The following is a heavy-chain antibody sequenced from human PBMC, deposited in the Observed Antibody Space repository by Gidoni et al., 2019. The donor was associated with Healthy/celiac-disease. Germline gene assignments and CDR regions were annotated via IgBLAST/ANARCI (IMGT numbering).Heavy chain of an antibody. J-gene: IGHJ3*02. CDR3: AKPDRSGYDWADAFDI. Sequence: EVQLVQSGAEVKKPGESLKISCKGSGYSFTRYWIGWVRQMPGKGLEWMGIIYPGDSDTRYSPSFQGQVTISADKSISTAYLQWSSLKASDTAMYYCAKPDRSGYDWADAFDIWGQGTMVTVSS. D-gene: IGHD5-12*01. CDR1: GYSFTRYW. CDR2: IYPGDSDT. V-gene: IGHV5-51*01.